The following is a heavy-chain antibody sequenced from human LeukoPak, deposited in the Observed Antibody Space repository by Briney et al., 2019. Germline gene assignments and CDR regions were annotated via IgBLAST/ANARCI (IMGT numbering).Heavy chain of an antibody. CDR3: ARDYNTAMGGDDY. D-gene: IGHD5-18*01. CDR2: INPNSGGT. CDR1: GYTFTGYY. Sequence: ASVKVSCKASGYTFTGYYMHWVRQAPGQGLEWMGWINPNSGGTNYAQKFQGRVTMTRDTSISTAYMELSRLRSDDTAVYYCARDYNTAMGGDDYWGQGTLVTVSS. V-gene: IGHV1-2*02. J-gene: IGHJ4*02.